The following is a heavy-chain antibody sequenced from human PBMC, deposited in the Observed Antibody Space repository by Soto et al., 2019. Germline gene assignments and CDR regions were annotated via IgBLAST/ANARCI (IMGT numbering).Heavy chain of an antibody. V-gene: IGHV2-5*01. D-gene: IGHD3-22*01. CDR1: GFSLTTTGEG. CDR2: IHWNDYR. J-gene: IGHJ4*02. Sequence: QITLKESGPALVKPTQTLTLTCAFSGFSLTTTGEGVAWIRQSPGKALEWLALIHWNDYRRYSPSLKSRLTVTRDPSKDQVVLTLTNMDPVDSGTYFCAHSSSRALFGTSGYIFDHWGQGTPVSVSS. CDR3: AHSSSRALFGTSGYIFDH.